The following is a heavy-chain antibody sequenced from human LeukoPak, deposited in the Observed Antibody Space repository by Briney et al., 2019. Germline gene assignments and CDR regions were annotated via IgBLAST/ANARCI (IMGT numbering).Heavy chain of an antibody. V-gene: IGHV3-48*04. CDR2: ISSSSSTI. CDR3: ARDRRDKSYMDV. Sequence: GGSLRLSCAASGFTFSSYSMNWVRQAPGKGLEWVSYISSSSSTIYYADSVKGRFTISRDNAKNSLYLQMNSLRAEDTAVYYYARDRRDKSYMDVWGKGTTVTVSS. D-gene: IGHD2-15*01. CDR1: GFTFSSYS. J-gene: IGHJ6*03.